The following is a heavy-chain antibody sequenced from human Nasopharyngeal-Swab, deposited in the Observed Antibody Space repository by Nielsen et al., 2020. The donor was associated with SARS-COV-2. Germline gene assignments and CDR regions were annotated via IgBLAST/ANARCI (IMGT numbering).Heavy chain of an antibody. D-gene: IGHD4-23*01. Sequence: GESLKISCAASGFTFSSYSMNWVRQAPGKGLEWVSSISSSSSYIYYADSVKGRFTVSRDNAKNSLYLQMNSLRAEDTAVYHCARGGNSVYWGQGTLVTVSS. CDR3: ARGGNSVY. J-gene: IGHJ4*02. CDR2: ISSSSSYI. CDR1: GFTFSSYS. V-gene: IGHV3-21*01.